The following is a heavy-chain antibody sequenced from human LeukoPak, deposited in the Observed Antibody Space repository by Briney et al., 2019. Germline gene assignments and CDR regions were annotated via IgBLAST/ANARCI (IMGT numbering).Heavy chain of an antibody. V-gene: IGHV1-2*02. Sequence: ASVKVSCKASGYTFTGYYMHWVRQAPGQGLEWMGWINPNSGGTNYAQKFQGRVTMTRDTSISTAYMELSRLRSDDTAVYYCARLYYCDSSGYSGDYWGQGTLVTVSS. J-gene: IGHJ4*02. D-gene: IGHD3-22*01. CDR1: GYTFTGYY. CDR3: ARLYYCDSSGYSGDY. CDR2: INPNSGGT.